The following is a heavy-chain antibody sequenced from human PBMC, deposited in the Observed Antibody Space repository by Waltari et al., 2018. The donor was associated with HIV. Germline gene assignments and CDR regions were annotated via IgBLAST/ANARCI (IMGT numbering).Heavy chain of an antibody. CDR3: ARMPILGYGSYAFDS. Sequence: SLTCAVYSESFSGNYWSWIRQPPGKGLEWIGDVNHSGSTNYNPSLKSRVTISVDTSKNQFSLRLTSVTAADTALYYCARMPILGYGSYAFDSWGQGMLVTVSS. D-gene: IGHD6-13*01. CDR1: SESFSGNY. V-gene: IGHV4-34*01. CDR2: VNHSGST. J-gene: IGHJ4*02.